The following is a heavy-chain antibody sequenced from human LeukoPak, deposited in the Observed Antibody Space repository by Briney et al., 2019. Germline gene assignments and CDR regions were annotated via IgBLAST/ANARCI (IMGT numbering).Heavy chain of an antibody. CDR3: ARATVVSPNY. D-gene: IGHD4-23*01. J-gene: IGHJ4*02. Sequence: GGSLRLSCAASGFTFSSYAMHWVRQAPGKGLEWVAVISYDGSNKYYADSVKGRFTISRDNSKNTLYLQMNSLRAEDTAVYYCARATVVSPNYWGQGTLVTVSS. CDR2: ISYDGSNK. CDR1: GFTFSSYA. V-gene: IGHV3-30*04.